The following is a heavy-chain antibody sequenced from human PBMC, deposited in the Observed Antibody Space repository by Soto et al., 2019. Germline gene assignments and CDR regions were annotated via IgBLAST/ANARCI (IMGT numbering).Heavy chain of an antibody. CDR2: ISAYNGNT. V-gene: IGHV1-18*01. D-gene: IGHD2-15*01. CDR1: GYTFTSYG. CDR3: ARDRGYCSGGSCYSGRSYGMDV. J-gene: IGHJ6*02. Sequence: GASVKVSCNASGYTFTSYGISWVRQAPGQGLEWMGWISAYNGNTNYAQKLQGRVTMTTDTSTSTAYMELRSLRSDDTAVYYCARDRGYCSGGSCYSGRSYGMDVWGQGTTVTVSS.